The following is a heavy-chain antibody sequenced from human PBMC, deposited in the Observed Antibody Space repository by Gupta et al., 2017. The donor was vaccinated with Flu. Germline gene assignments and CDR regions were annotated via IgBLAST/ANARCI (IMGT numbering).Heavy chain of an antibody. CDR1: GFTFSSYA. CDR3: AKDLHPRVNWSDHVFDY. CDR2: ISGSGGST. D-gene: IGHD1-20*01. J-gene: IGHJ4*02. Sequence: EVQLLESGGGLVQPGGSLRLSCAASGFTFSSYAMSWVRQAPGKGLEWVSAISGSGGSTYYADSVKGRFTISRDNSKNTLYLQMNSLRAEDTAVYYCAKDLHPRVNWSDHVFDYWGQGTLVTVSS. V-gene: IGHV3-23*01.